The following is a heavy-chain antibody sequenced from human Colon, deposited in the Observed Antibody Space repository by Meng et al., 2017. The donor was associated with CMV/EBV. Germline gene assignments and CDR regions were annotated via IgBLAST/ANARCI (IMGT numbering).Heavy chain of an antibody. CDR1: GFTFDDYG. V-gene: IGHV3-20*04. D-gene: IGHD1-1*01. Sequence: GESLKISCAASGFTFDDYGMSWVRQAPGKGLEWVSGINWNGGSTGHADSVKGRFTISRDNAKNSLYLQMNSLRAEDTALYYCARGAPGRYLYYGMDVWGQGTTVTVSS. CDR3: ARGAPGRYLYYGMDV. J-gene: IGHJ6*02. CDR2: INWNGGST.